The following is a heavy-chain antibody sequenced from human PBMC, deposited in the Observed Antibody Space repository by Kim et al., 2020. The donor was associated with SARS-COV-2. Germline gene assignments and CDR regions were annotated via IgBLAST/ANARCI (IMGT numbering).Heavy chain of an antibody. CDR3: ARGGLGYCSSTSCYTEHFDY. Sequence: GGSLRLSCAASGFTFSSYGMHWVRQAPGKGLEWVAVIWYDGSNKYYADSVKGRFTISRDNSKNTLYLQMNSLRAEDTAVYYCARGGLGYCSSTSCYTEHFDYWGQGTLVTVSS. D-gene: IGHD2-2*02. V-gene: IGHV3-33*01. CDR1: GFTFSSYG. CDR2: IWYDGSNK. J-gene: IGHJ4*02.